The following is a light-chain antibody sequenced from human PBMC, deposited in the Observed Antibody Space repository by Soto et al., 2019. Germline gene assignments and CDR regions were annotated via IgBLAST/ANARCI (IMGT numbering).Light chain of an antibody. Sequence: GARVTITCLGSHAISNYLACYQRKPGKLPGLLISCASTLQSGTPARFSGSGSGTDFTLTISRLEPEDFAVYYCQQYGRSPWTFGQGTKVDI. CDR1: HAISNY. J-gene: IGKJ1*01. CDR2: CAS. CDR3: QQYGRSPWT. V-gene: IGKV1-27*01.